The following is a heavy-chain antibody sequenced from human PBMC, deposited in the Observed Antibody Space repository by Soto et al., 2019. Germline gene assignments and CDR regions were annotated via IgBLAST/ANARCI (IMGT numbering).Heavy chain of an antibody. Sequence: QEQLVESGGGLVRPGWSLRLSCAASGFTFSAYYMTWMRQAPGKGLEWVSYITSSSDYTNYAGSVKGRFTISRDNAKNSLYLQMNSLRVEDTAVYYCVREYYYGMDVWGQGTTVTVSS. CDR2: ITSSSDYT. CDR1: GFTFSAYY. J-gene: IGHJ6*02. V-gene: IGHV3-11*05. CDR3: VREYYYGMDV.